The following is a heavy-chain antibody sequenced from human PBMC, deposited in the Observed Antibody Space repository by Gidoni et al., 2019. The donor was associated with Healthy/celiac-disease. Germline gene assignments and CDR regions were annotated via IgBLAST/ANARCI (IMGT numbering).Heavy chain of an antibody. V-gene: IGHV4-4*02. CDR3: ARDTRAFDI. Sequence: GEIYHSGSTNYNPSLKSRVTISVDKSKNQFSLKLSSVTAADTAVYYCARDTRAFDIWGQGTMVTVSS. J-gene: IGHJ3*02. CDR2: IYHSGST.